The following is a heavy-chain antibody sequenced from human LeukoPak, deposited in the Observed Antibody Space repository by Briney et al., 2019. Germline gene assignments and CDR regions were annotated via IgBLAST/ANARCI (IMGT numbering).Heavy chain of an antibody. CDR2: IYHSGST. Sequence: ASGTLSLTCAVSGGSISSTNWWSWVRQPPGKGLEWIGEIYHSGSTNYNPSLKSRVTISVDKSKNQFSLKLSFVTAADTAVYYCARGSTTYCGGDCYNINAFDIWGQGTMVTVSS. D-gene: IGHD2-21*02. CDR1: GGSISSTNW. V-gene: IGHV4-4*02. J-gene: IGHJ3*02. CDR3: ARGSTTYCGGDCYNINAFDI.